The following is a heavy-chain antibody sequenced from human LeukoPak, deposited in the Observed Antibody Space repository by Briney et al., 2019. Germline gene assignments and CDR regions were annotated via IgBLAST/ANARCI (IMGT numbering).Heavy chain of an antibody. D-gene: IGHD5-12*01. CDR3: ARRPGYSGYDSWFDP. J-gene: IGHJ5*02. V-gene: IGHV4-59*08. Sequence: SETLSLTCTVSGGSISSYYWSWIRQPPGKGLEWIGYIYYSGSTNYNPSLKSRVTISVDTSKNQFSLKLSSVTAADTAVYYCARRPGYSGYDSWFDPWGQGTLVTVSS. CDR2: IYYSGST. CDR1: GGSISSYY.